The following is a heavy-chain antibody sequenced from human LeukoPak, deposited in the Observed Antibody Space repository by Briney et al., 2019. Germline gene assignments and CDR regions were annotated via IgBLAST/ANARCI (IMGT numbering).Heavy chain of an antibody. V-gene: IGHV5-51*01. CDR2: IYPGDSDL. Sequence: GESLKISCKGSGYSFTSYWIGWVRQMPGKGLEWMGIIYPGDSDLRYSPSFQGQVTISADKSINTAYLQWSSLKASDTAMYYCGRLRTAYPYYFDYWGQGTLVTVSS. D-gene: IGHD2/OR15-2a*01. CDR3: GRLRTAYPYYFDY. CDR1: GYSFTSYW. J-gene: IGHJ4*02.